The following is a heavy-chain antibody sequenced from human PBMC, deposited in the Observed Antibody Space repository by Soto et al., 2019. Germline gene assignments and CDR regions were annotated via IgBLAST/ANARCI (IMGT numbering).Heavy chain of an antibody. CDR3: ARATSFSGHHGY. CDR1: GGSFSSGGYY. Sequence: QLQLQESGPGLVKPSQTLSLACTVSGGSFSSGGYYWSWIRQLPGKGLEWIGYIYYSGSTYYNPSLKSRFTISLDTSKNQFSLKLSSVTVADTAVYYYARATSFSGHHGYWGQGTLVTVSS. J-gene: IGHJ4*02. CDR2: IYYSGST. D-gene: IGHD2-8*02. V-gene: IGHV4-31*03.